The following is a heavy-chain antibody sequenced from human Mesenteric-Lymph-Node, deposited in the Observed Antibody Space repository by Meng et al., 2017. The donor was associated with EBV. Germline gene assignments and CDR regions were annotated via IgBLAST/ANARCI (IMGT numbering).Heavy chain of an antibody. CDR2: INHSGST. Sequence: QVKFQPRGAGLLKPSETLSLACAVYGDSFSGYFWSWIRQPLGKGLEWIGEINHSGSTNYNPSLKSRVTISVDTSKNQFSLKLSSVTAADTAVYYCARGPNYWYFDLWGRGTLVTVSS. V-gene: IGHV4-34*02. J-gene: IGHJ2*01. CDR1: GDSFSGYF. CDR3: ARGPNYWYFDL.